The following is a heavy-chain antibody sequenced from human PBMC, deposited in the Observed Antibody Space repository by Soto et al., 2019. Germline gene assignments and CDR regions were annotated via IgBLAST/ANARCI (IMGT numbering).Heavy chain of an antibody. CDR2: INHSGST. D-gene: IGHD6-19*01. CDR3: ARGRKKRGIAVAGTGDYFDY. V-gene: IGHV4-34*01. Sequence: PSETLSLTCAVYGGSFSGYYWSWIRQPPGKGLEWIGEINHSGSTNYNPCLKSRVTISVDTSKNQFSLKLSSVTAADTAVYYCARGRKKRGIAVAGTGDYFDYWGQGTLVTVSS. J-gene: IGHJ4*02. CDR1: GGSFSGYY.